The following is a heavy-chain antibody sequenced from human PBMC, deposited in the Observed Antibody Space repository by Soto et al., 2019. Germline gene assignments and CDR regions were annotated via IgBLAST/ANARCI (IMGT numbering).Heavy chain of an antibody. D-gene: IGHD6-13*01. V-gene: IGHV3-13*01. CDR1: GFTFSSYD. Sequence: EVQLVESGGGLVQPGGSLRLSCAASGFTFSSYDMHWVRQVAGKGLEWVSAIGVAGDTYYPDSVKGRFTISRENAKNSVYLQMTSLRAEDTAVYYCASGGWGSSWYEGGSRIDYWGQGTLVTVSS. CDR3: ASGGWGSSWYEGGSRIDY. CDR2: IGVAGDT. J-gene: IGHJ4*02.